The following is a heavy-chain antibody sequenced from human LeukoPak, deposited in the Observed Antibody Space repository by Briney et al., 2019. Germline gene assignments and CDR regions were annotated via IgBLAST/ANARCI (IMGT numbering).Heavy chain of an antibody. CDR3: AKVGWAFSSGWYGAFDI. V-gene: IGHV3-23*01. CDR2: ISGSGGST. D-gene: IGHD6-19*01. CDR1: GFTFSSYA. Sequence: GGSLRLSCAASGFTFSSYAMSWVRQAPGKGLEWVSAISGSGGSTYYADSVKGRFTISRDNSKNTLYLQMNSLRAEDTAVYYCAKVGWAFSSGWYGAFDIWGQGTMVTVSS. J-gene: IGHJ3*02.